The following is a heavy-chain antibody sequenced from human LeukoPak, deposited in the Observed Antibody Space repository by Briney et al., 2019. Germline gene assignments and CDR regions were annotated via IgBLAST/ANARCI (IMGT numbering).Heavy chain of an antibody. J-gene: IGHJ4*02. CDR1: GFTFSSYA. CDR3: ARYYYDSSGNSEYDY. Sequence: PGGSLRLSCAASGFTFSSYAMSWVRQAPGKGLEWVSAISGSGGSTYYADSVKGRFTISRDNSKNTLYLQMNSLRAEDTAVYYCARYYYDSSGNSEYDYWGQGTLVTVSS. V-gene: IGHV3-23*01. CDR2: ISGSGGST. D-gene: IGHD3-22*01.